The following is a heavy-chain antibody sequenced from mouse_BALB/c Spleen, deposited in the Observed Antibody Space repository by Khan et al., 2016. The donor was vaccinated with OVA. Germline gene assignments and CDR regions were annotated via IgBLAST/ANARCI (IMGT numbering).Heavy chain of an antibody. Sequence: DLVKPGASVKLSCKAFGYNFTSYWFTWIKQRPGQGLEWIGRIAPASSNAYSTAMFQDKPTLTVDTSSSTTYIQLSSLSSEDSAVYLCTRENYFGSSCYARDYWGQGTSVTVSS. V-gene: IGHV1S41*01. D-gene: IGHD1-1*01. J-gene: IGHJ4*01. CDR2: IAPASSNA. CDR1: GYNFTSYW. CDR3: TRENYFGSSCYARDY.